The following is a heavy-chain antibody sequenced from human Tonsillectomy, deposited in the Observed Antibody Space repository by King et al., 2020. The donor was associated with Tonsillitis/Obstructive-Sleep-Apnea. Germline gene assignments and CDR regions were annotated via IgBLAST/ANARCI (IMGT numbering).Heavy chain of an antibody. CDR2: ISYDGTKK. V-gene: IGHV3-30*10. D-gene: IGHD6-13*01. CDR1: GFTFSNYA. J-gene: IGHJ4*02. Sequence: VQLVESGGGVVQPGRSLRLSCAASGFTFSNYAIHWVRQAPGKGLEWVAVISYDGTKKYYTDSVKGRFTISRDNPKNTLYLQMNSLRAEDTAVYYCARDPSSWYFDYWGQGTLVTVSS. CDR3: ARDPSSWYFDY.